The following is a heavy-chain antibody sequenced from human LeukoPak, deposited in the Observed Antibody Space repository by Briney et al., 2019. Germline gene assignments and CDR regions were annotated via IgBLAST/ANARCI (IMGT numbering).Heavy chain of an antibody. CDR1: GGSISSGGYS. D-gene: IGHD3-10*01. J-gene: IGHJ6*02. CDR3: ARVRHSGISSKTYGMDV. Sequence: SETLSLTCTVSGGSISSGGYSWSWIRQPPGKGLEWIGYIYHSGSTYYNPSLKSRVTISVDRSKNQFSLKLSSVTAADTAVYYCARVRHSGISSKTYGMDVWGQGTTVTVSS. V-gene: IGHV4-30-2*01. CDR2: IYHSGST.